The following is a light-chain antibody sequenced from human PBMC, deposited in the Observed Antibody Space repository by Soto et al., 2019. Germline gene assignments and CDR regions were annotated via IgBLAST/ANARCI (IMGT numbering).Light chain of an antibody. Sequence: DIQMTQSPSSLSASVGERVTMTCRASESISSGLAWYQQKPGKAPNLLIYKASTLESGVPSRFSGSGSGTEFTLTISSLQPDDFATYYCQQYNAYSRMFGQGTKVDIK. CDR3: QQYNAYSRM. CDR1: ESISSG. J-gene: IGKJ1*01. CDR2: KAS. V-gene: IGKV1-5*03.